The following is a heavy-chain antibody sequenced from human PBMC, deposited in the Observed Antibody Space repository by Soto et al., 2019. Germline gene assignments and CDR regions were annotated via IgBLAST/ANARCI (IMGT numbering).Heavy chain of an antibody. CDR1: GGSISSSSYY. CDR3: ATSGYYQNWFDP. Sequence: QLQLQESGPGLVKPSETLSLTCTVSGGSISSSSYYWGWIRQPPGKGLEWIGSIYYSGSTYYNPSLKSRVTISVDTSKNQFSLKLSSVTAADTAVYYCATSGYYQNWFDPWGQGTLVTVSS. D-gene: IGHD3-22*01. CDR2: IYYSGST. V-gene: IGHV4-39*01. J-gene: IGHJ5*02.